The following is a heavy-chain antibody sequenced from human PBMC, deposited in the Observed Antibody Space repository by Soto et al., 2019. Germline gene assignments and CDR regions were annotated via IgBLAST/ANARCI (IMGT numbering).Heavy chain of an antibody. Sequence: GGSLRLSCAASGFTFSSYAMHWVRQAPGKGLEWVAVISYDGSNKYYADSVKGRFTISRDNSKNTLYLQMNSLRAEDTAVYYCASSPCDDCYSRLLWGQGTLVTVSS. D-gene: IGHD2-21*02. J-gene: IGHJ4*02. CDR1: GFTFSSYA. CDR2: ISYDGSNK. CDR3: ASSPCDDCYSRLL. V-gene: IGHV3-30-3*01.